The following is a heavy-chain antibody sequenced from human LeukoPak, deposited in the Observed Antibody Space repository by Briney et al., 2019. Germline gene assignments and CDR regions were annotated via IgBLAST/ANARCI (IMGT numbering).Heavy chain of an antibody. D-gene: IGHD1-1*01. CDR3: ARVRSNVDFDY. Sequence: GRSLRLSCAASGFTFSSYGMHWVRQAPGKGLEWVSSISASSSYIYYADSARGRFTISRDDAKTSLYLHMNSLRFEDTAVYYCARVRSNVDFDYWGQGTLVTVSS. J-gene: IGHJ4*01. V-gene: IGHV3-21*01. CDR2: ISASSSYI. CDR1: GFTFSSYG.